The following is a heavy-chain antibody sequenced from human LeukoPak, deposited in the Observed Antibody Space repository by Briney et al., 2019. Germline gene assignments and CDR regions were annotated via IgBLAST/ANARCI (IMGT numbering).Heavy chain of an antibody. D-gene: IGHD5-12*01. CDR2: ISWNSGSI. Sequence: GRSLRLSCAASGFTFDDYAMHWVRQAPGKGLEWVSGISWNSGSIGYADSVKGRFTISRDNAKNSLYLQMSSLRAEDTAVYYCARGEHSGYDFLYYYYYYMDVWGKGTTVTVSS. CDR1: GFTFDDYA. V-gene: IGHV3-9*01. CDR3: ARGEHSGYDFLYYYYYYMDV. J-gene: IGHJ6*03.